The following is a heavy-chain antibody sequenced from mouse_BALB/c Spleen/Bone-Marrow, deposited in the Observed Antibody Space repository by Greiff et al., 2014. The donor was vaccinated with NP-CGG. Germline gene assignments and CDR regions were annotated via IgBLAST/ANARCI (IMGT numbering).Heavy chain of an antibody. D-gene: IGHD2-1*01. Sequence: QVQLKESGAELVRPGSSVKISCKASGYTFSNFWMNWVKQRPGQGLEWIGQIHPGEGDTNNNGKFKGKATLTTDKSSSTAYMHLSSLSSEDSAVYFCARVYYGNLDYWGQGTTLTVSS. J-gene: IGHJ2*01. CDR1: GYTFSNFW. CDR2: IHPGEGDT. CDR3: ARVYYGNLDY. V-gene: IGHV1-80*01.